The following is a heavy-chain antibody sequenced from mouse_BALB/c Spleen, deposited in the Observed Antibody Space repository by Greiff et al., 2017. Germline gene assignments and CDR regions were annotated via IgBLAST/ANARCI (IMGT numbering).Heavy chain of an antibody. CDR3: AINYCNYEVWFAY. J-gene: IGHJ3*01. D-gene: IGHD2-1*01. Sequence: QVQLQQSGPGLVQPSQSLSITCTVSGFSLTSYGVHWVRQSPGKGLEWLGVRWSGGSTDYNAAFISRLSISKDNSKSQVFFKMNSLQANDTAIYYCAINYCNYEVWFAYWGQGTLVTVSA. CDR2: RWSGGST. V-gene: IGHV2-2*02. CDR1: GFSLTSYG.